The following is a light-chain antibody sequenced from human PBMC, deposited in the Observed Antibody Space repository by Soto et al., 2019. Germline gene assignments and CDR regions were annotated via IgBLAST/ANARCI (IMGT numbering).Light chain of an antibody. V-gene: IGKV1-5*01. CDR3: QKYNSAPLT. Sequence: DVHMTQSQTTLSSSVGDRVTITCRTSQSISKQLAWYQQKPGKAPKVLIYGASSLESGVPSRFSGSGSGTDFTLTISSLQPEDVATYYCQKYNSAPLTFGGGTKVDIK. CDR1: QSISKQ. J-gene: IGKJ4*01. CDR2: GAS.